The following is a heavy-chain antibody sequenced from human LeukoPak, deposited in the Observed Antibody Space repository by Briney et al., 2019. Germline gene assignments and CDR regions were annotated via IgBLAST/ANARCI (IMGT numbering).Heavy chain of an antibody. CDR1: GGSISSYY. J-gene: IGHJ4*02. D-gene: IGHD6-19*01. CDR3: ARGGHSSGWH. V-gene: IGHV4-59*01. CDR2: IYYSGST. Sequence: PSETLSLTCTVSGGSISSYYWSWIRQPPGKGLEWIGYIYYSGSTNYNPSLKSRVTISVGTSKNQFSLKLSSVTAADTAVYYCARGGHSSGWHWGQGTLVTVSS.